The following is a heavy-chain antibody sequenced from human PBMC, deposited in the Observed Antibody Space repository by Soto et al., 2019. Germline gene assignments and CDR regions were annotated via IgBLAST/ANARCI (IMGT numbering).Heavy chain of an antibody. CDR3: ARVSYGSGSYYYYYYGMDV. D-gene: IGHD3-10*01. CDR1: GDSVSSNSAA. J-gene: IGHJ6*02. V-gene: IGHV6-1*01. Sequence: SQTLSLTCAISGDSVSSNSAAWNWIRQSPSRGLEWLGRTYYRSKWYNDYAVSVKSRITINPDTSKNQFSLQLNSVTPEDTAVYYCARVSYGSGSYYYYYYGMDVWGQGTTVTVS. CDR2: TYYRSKWYN.